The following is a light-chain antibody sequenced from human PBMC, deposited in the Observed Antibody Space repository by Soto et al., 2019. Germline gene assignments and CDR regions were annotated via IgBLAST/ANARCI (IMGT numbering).Light chain of an antibody. Sequence: EIELKKARATLCASAEEKAMRSCMACQSVGSNLAWYHQIPGQPPRLLIYDASNRATGIPARFSGSVSETDFTLTISFLVPEVFIIYYCHLRVNLLITFGHGTRLDIK. CDR2: DAS. CDR3: HLRVNLLIT. V-gene: IGKV3-11*01. CDR1: QSVGSN. J-gene: IGKJ5*01.